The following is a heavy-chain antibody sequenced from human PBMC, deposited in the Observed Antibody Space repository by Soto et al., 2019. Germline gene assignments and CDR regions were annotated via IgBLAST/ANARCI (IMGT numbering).Heavy chain of an antibody. CDR3: ARDRALWFGELLPSGSLDP. CDR1: GGSISSGGYY. D-gene: IGHD3-10*01. Sequence: QVQLQESGPGLVKPSQTLSLTCTVSGGSISSGGYYWSWIRQHPGKGLEWIGYIYYSGSTYYNPSLKSRVTISVDTSKNQFSLKLSSVTAADTAVYYCARDRALWFGELLPSGSLDPWGQGTLVTVSS. J-gene: IGHJ5*02. V-gene: IGHV4-31*03. CDR2: IYYSGST.